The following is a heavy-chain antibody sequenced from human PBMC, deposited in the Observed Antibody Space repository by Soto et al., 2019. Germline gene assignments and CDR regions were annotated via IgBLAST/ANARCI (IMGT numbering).Heavy chain of an antibody. J-gene: IGHJ6*03. CDR2: ISGSGGST. CDR1: GFTFSSYA. CDR3: AKGSAARPAYYYMDV. D-gene: IGHD6-6*01. Sequence: GGSLRLSCAASGFTFSSYAMSWVRQAPGKGLEWVSAISGSGGSTYYADSVKGRFTISRDNSKNTLYLQMNSLRAEDTAVYYCAKGSAARPAYYYMDVWGKGTTVTVSS. V-gene: IGHV3-23*01.